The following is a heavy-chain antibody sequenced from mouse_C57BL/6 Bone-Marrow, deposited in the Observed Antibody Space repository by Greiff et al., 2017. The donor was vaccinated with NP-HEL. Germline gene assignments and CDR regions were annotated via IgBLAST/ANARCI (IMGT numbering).Heavy chain of an antibody. CDR1: GFTFSSYG. J-gene: IGHJ2*01. D-gene: IGHD1-1*01. CDR3: ARVLYGSSYVGYYFDY. CDR2: ISRGGSYT. Sequence: EVMLVESGGDLVKPGGSLKLSCAASGFTFSSYGMSWVRQTPDKRLEWVATISRGGSYTYYPASVKGRFTISRDTAKNTLYLQMSSLQSEDTAMYYCARVLYGSSYVGYYFDYWGQGTTLTVSS. V-gene: IGHV5-6*01.